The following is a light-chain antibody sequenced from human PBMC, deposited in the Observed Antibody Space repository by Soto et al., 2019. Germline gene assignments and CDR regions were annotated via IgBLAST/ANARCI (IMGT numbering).Light chain of an antibody. CDR3: QQYYHWPVT. J-gene: IGKJ4*01. CDR1: RYIRTD. Sequence: AIQMTQSPSSLSASVGDRVTITCRASRYIRTDVSWYQQRPGQAPKVLIYVASHLQSGVPSRFSGSGYGTDFSLTVDTLQSEGIAIYYCQQYYHWPVTFGGGTKVDNK. CDR2: VAS. V-gene: IGKV1-6*02.